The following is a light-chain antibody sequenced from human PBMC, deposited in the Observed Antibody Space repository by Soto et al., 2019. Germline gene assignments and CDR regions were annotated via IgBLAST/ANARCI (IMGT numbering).Light chain of an antibody. CDR3: QHYSTYSGT. Sequence: DIHMTQSPSTLSASVGDRVTITCRASQNINTWLAWYQQKPGKAPKRLIYRASSLESGVPSRFSGSGSGTEFTLTISSLQPDDFSTYYCQHYSTYSGTFGPGTKVDIK. J-gene: IGKJ3*01. CDR2: RAS. V-gene: IGKV1-5*03. CDR1: QNINTW.